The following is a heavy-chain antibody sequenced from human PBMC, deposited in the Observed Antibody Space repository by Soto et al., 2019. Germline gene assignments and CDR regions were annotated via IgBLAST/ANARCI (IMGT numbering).Heavy chain of an antibody. D-gene: IGHD6-19*01. CDR2: IAQDGSNK. CDR1: GTIFSNYG. Sequence: PGGSLRLSCAASGTIFSNYGMHWVRQAPGKGLEWVALIAQDGSNKYYADSVKGRFTISRDNSKNTLYVQMNSLRAEDTAVYYCAKDYLGIAVAGNYFDYWGQGTLVTVSS. CDR3: AKDYLGIAVAGNYFDY. V-gene: IGHV3-30*18. J-gene: IGHJ4*02.